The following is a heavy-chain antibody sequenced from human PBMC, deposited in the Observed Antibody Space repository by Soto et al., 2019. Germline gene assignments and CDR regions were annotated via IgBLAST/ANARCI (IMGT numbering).Heavy chain of an antibody. V-gene: IGHV1-69*13. CDR2: IIPIFGTA. D-gene: IGHD1-26*01. CDR3: AREYSGSYYPPSPGDYYYYGMDV. CDR1: GGTFSSYA. Sequence: ASVKVSCKASGGTFSSYAISWVRQAPGQGLEWMGGIIPIFGTANYAQKFQGRVTITADESTSTAYMELSSLRSEDTAVYYCAREYSGSYYPPSPGDYYYYGMDVWGQGTTVTVSS. J-gene: IGHJ6*02.